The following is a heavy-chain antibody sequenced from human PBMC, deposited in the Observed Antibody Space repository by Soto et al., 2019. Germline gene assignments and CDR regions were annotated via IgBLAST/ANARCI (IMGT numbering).Heavy chain of an antibody. CDR2: ISGSGGST. V-gene: IGHV3-23*01. CDR3: AKFGTVTPGLDAFDI. D-gene: IGHD4-17*01. CDR1: GFTFSSYA. J-gene: IGHJ3*02. Sequence: EVQLLESGGGLVQPGGSLRLSCAASGFTFSSYAMSWVRQAPGKGLEWVSAISGSGGSTYYADSVKGRFTISRDNSKNTLYRQMNSPKAEDTAEYYCAKFGTVTPGLDAFDIWGQGTMVTVSS.